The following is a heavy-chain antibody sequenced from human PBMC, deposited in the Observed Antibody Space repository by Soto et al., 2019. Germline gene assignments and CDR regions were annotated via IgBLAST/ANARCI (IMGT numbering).Heavy chain of an antibody. Sequence: GGSRILSGAGSGFKFRTYAMHWVRQAPGKGLEWVAVISYDGSLEYYGDSVKGRFTISRDNSKNTLYLQVSSLRGEDTAVYYCARAAYASSWNWFDPWGQGTQVTVSS. D-gene: IGHD6-13*01. V-gene: IGHV3-30*04. CDR1: GFKFRTYA. CDR2: ISYDGSLE. CDR3: ARAAYASSWNWFDP. J-gene: IGHJ5*02.